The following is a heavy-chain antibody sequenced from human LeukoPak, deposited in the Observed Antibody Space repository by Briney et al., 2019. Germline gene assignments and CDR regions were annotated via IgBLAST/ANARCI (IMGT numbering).Heavy chain of an antibody. J-gene: IGHJ2*01. V-gene: IGHV4-59*08. D-gene: IGHD3-22*01. CDR2: IYYSGST. Sequence: SETLSLTCTASGGSISSYYWSWIRQPPGKVLQWTGNIYYSGSTNYNPSLKSRVTISVDTSKNQFSLKLSSVTAADTAVYYCARHTNYYDSSGYQYFDLWGRGTLVTVSS. CDR1: GGSISSYY. CDR3: ARHTNYYDSSGYQYFDL.